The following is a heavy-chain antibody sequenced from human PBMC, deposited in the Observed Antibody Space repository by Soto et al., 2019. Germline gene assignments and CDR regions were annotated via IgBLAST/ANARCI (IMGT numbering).Heavy chain of an antibody. D-gene: IGHD3-3*01. CDR1: GFTFSSYW. Sequence: GGSLRLSCAASGFTFSSYWMSWVRQAPGKGLEWVANIKQDGSEKYYVDSVKGRFTISRDNAKNSLYLQMNSLRAEDTAVYYCARDRYYDFWSGYYNAYFDYWGQGTLVTVSS. J-gene: IGHJ4*02. V-gene: IGHV3-7*01. CDR3: ARDRYYDFWSGYYNAYFDY. CDR2: IKQDGSEK.